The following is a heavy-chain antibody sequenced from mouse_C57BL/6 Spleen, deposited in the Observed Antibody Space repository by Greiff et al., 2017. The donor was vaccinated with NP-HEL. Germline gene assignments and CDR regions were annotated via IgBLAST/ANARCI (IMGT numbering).Heavy chain of an antibody. Sequence: DVQLQESVAELVRPGASVKLSCTASGFNIKNTYMHWVKQRPEQGLEWIGRIDPANGNTKYAPKFQGKATITADTSSNTAYLQLSSLTSEDTAIYYCARPLPGGHYVGYYAMDYWGQGTSVTVSS. CDR2: IDPANGNT. CDR3: ARPLPGGHYVGYYAMDY. D-gene: IGHD1-1*01. CDR1: GFNIKNTY. V-gene: IGHV14-3*01. J-gene: IGHJ4*01.